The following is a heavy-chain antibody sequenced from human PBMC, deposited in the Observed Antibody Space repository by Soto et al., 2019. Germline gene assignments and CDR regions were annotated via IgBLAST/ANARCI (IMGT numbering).Heavy chain of an antibody. J-gene: IGHJ4*02. CDR2: ISAYNGNA. CDR3: ARGPWNDVGKDLDY. Sequence: ASVKVSCKASGYTFTSYGISWVRQAPGQGLEWMGWISAYNGNANYAQKLQGRVTMTTDTSTSTAYMELRSLRSDDTAVYYCARGPWNDVGKDLDYWAQGTLVTVSS. D-gene: IGHD1-1*01. V-gene: IGHV1-18*01. CDR1: GYTFTSYG.